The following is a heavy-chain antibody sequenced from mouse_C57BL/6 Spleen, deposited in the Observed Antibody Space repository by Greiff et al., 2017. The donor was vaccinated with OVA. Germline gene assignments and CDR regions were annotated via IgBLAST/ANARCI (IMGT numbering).Heavy chain of an antibody. CDR2: IDPENGDT. CDR3: TTQRGTWFAY. Sequence: VTLKVSGAELVRPGASVKLSCTASGFNIKDDYMHWVKQRPEQGLEWIGWIDPENGDTEYASKFQGKATITADTSSNTAYLQLSSLTSEDTAVYYCTTQRGTWFAYWGQGTLVTVSA. CDR1: GFNIKDDY. J-gene: IGHJ3*01. V-gene: IGHV14-4*01.